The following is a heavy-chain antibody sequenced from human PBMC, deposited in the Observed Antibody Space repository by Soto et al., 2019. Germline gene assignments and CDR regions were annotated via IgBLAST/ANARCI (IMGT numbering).Heavy chain of an antibody. D-gene: IGHD4-4*01. V-gene: IGHV3-23*01. Sequence: DVQLLESGGGLVQPGGSLRLSCAASGFSFSSYAMVWVRQAPGKGLEWVSVISARGGSSYFADSVKGRFTFSRDNSKTLLSLQTTSLRAADTAIYFCAKGSIDYSASVENWGQGTLVLVSS. CDR2: ISARGGSS. CDR3: AKGSIDYSASVEN. J-gene: IGHJ4*02. CDR1: GFSFSSYA.